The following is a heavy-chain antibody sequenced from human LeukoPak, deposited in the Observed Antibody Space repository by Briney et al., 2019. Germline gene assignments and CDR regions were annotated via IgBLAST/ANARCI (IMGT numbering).Heavy chain of an antibody. J-gene: IGHJ6*03. D-gene: IGHD2-21*01. V-gene: IGHV4-38-2*01. CDR2: IYHSGST. CDR1: GYSISSGYY. CDR3: ARVGGAGYYYYMDV. Sequence: SETLSVTCAVSGYSISSGYYWGWIRQPPGKGLEWIGSIYHSGSTHYNPSLKSRVTISVDTSKNQFSLKLSSVTAADTAVYYCARVGGAGYYYYMDVWGKGTTVTVSS.